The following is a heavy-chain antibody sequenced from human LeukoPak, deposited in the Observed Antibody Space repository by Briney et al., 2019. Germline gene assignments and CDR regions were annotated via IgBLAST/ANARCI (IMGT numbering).Heavy chain of an antibody. V-gene: IGHV1-69*13. Sequence: GASVKVSCKASGYTFTSYDINWVRQAPGQGLEWMGGIIPIFGTANYAQKFQGRVTITADESTSTAYMELSSLRSEDTAVYYCARDLFTIFGVVNYYFDYWGQGTLVTVSS. CDR2: IIPIFGTA. CDR3: ARDLFTIFGVVNYYFDY. CDR1: GYTFTSYD. J-gene: IGHJ4*02. D-gene: IGHD3-3*01.